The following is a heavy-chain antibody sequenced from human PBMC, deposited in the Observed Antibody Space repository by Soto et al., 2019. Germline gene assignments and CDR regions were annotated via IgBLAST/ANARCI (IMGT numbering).Heavy chain of an antibody. CDR1: GYTFTGYY. J-gene: IGHJ4*02. V-gene: IGHV1-2*02. Sequence: RASVKVSCKASGYTFTGYYMHWVRQAPGQGLEWMGWINPNSGGTNYAQKFQGRVTMTRDTSISTAYMELSRLRSEDTAVYYCARDGGRHSGGIDYWGQGTLVTVSS. CDR2: INPNSGGT. D-gene: IGHD1-26*01. CDR3: ARDGGRHSGGIDY.